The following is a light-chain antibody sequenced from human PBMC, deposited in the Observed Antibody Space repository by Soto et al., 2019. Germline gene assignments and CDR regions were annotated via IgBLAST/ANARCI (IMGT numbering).Light chain of an antibody. J-gene: IGLJ3*02. CDR1: SSDVGGYDY. V-gene: IGLV2-11*01. Sequence: QSVLTQPRSVSGSPGQSVAISCTGTSSDVGGYDYVSWYRQHPGKAPKFMIYDVSKRPSGVPDRFSGSKSGNTASLTISGLQAEDEADYYCCSYAGRYTRVFGGGTKPPS. CDR2: DVS. CDR3: CSYAGRYTRV.